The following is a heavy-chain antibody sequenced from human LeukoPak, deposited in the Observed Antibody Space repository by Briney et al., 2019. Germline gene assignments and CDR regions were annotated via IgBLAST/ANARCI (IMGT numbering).Heavy chain of an antibody. D-gene: IGHD3-10*01. CDR1: GGSFSGYY. CDR3: ARGWYYGSGTRGFDY. V-gene: IGHV4-34*01. Sequence: PSETLSLTCAVYGGSFSGYYWSWIRQPPGKGLEWIGEINHSGSTNYNPSLKSRVTISVDTSKNQFSLKLSSVTAADTAVYYCARGWYYGSGTRGFDYWGQGTLDTVSS. J-gene: IGHJ4*02. CDR2: INHSGST.